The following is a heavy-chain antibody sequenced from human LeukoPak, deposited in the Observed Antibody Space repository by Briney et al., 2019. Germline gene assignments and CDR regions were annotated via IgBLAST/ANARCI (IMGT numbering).Heavy chain of an antibody. J-gene: IGHJ5*02. CDR1: GYTFTSYA. Sequence: ASVKVSCKASGYTFTSYAMHWVRQAPGQRLEWMGWINAGNGNTKYSQKFQGRVTITRDTSASTAYMGLSSLRSEDTAVYYCARSGSLYRPYNWFDPWGQGTLVTVSS. CDR3: ARSGSLYRPYNWFDP. D-gene: IGHD3-10*01. V-gene: IGHV1-3*01. CDR2: INAGNGNT.